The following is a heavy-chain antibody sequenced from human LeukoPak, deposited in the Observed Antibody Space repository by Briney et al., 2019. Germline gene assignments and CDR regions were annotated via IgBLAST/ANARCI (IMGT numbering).Heavy chain of an antibody. Sequence: GGSLRLSCAASGFTFSTYAMSWVRQAPGKGLEWVSAISASGDNTYYADSVKGRFTISRDNSKNTLYLQMNSLRAEDTAVYYCARDLPLYSGSYSDYWGQGTLVTVSS. D-gene: IGHD1-26*01. CDR2: ISASGDNT. V-gene: IGHV3-23*01. J-gene: IGHJ4*02. CDR3: ARDLPLYSGSYSDY. CDR1: GFTFSTYA.